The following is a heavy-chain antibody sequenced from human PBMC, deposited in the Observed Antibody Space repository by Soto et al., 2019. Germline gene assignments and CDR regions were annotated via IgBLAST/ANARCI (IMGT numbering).Heavy chain of an antibody. CDR2: ISYDGSNK. J-gene: IGHJ4*02. V-gene: IGHV3-30-3*01. CDR3: ARDKRDLRFLEWSYYCDY. D-gene: IGHD3-3*01. Sequence: QVQLVESGGGVVQPGRSLRLSCAASGFTFSSYAMHWVRQAPGKGLEWVAVISYDGSNKYYADSVKGRFTISGDKSKNTLYLQMNSLRAEDTAVYYCARDKRDLRFLEWSYYCDYWGQGTLVTVSS. CDR1: GFTFSSYA.